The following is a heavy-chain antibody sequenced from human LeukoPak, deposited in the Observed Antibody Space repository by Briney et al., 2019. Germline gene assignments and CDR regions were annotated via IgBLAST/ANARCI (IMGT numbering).Heavy chain of an antibody. J-gene: IGHJ3*02. CDR1: GFTFSSYA. CDR3: AKDVLPGIAVAGAGVEDAFGI. CDR2: ISGSGGST. D-gene: IGHD6-19*01. Sequence: GGSLRLSCAASGFTFSSYAMSWVRQAPGKGLEWVSAISGSGGSTYYADSVKGRFTISRDNSKNTLYLQMNSLRAEDTAVYYCAKDVLPGIAVAGAGVEDAFGIWGQGTMVTVSS. V-gene: IGHV3-23*01.